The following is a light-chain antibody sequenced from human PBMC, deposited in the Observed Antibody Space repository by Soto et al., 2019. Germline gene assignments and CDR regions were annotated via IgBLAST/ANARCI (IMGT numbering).Light chain of an antibody. CDR1: SSNIGGNA. J-gene: IGLJ1*01. CDR2: SNN. Sequence: QSVLTQPPSASGTPGQRVTISCSGSSSNIGGNAVNWYQQLPGTTPKLLIYSNNQRPSRVPDRFSGSKSGTSASLLISGLQSEDEADYYCAAWDDSLSGYVFGTGTKLTVL. V-gene: IGLV1-44*01. CDR3: AAWDDSLSGYV.